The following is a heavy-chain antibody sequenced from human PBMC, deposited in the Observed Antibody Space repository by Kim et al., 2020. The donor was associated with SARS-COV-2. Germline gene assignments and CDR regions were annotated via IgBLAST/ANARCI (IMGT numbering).Heavy chain of an antibody. CDR2: ISGSGGST. D-gene: IGHD1-26*01. J-gene: IGHJ4*02. V-gene: IGHV3-23*01. CDR3: AKDSPSGSYHPPYYFDY. CDR1: GFTFSSYA. Sequence: GGSLRLSCAASGFTFSSYAMSWVRQAPGKGLEWVSAISGSGGSTYYADSVKGRFTISRDNSKNTLYLQMNSLRAEDTAVYYCAKDSPSGSYHPPYYFDYWGQGTLVTVSS.